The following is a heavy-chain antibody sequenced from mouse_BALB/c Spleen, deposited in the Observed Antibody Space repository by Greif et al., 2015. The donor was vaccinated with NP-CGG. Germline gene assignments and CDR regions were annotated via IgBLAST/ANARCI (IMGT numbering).Heavy chain of an antibody. J-gene: IGHJ2*01. CDR1: GYTFTSYW. D-gene: IGHD2-1*01. Sequence: LKESGSELVRPGASVKLSCKASGYTFTSYWMHWVKRGPGQGLEWMGNIXPGSGSTNYDEKFKSKATLTVDTSSSTAYMQLSSLTSEDSAVYYCTRLGNYGYWGQGTTLTVSS. V-gene: IGHV1S22*01. CDR3: TRLGNYGY. CDR2: IXPGSGST.